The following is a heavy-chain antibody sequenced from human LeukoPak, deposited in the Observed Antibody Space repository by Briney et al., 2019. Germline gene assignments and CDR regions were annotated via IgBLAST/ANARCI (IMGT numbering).Heavy chain of an antibody. V-gene: IGHV4-34*01. CDR1: GGSFSGYY. Sequence: SETLSLTCAVYGGSFSGYYWSWIRQPPGKGLEWIGEINHSGSTNYNPSLKSRVTISLDMSKNQFSLKLSSVTAADTAVYYCARGDYYDTWGSAFDIWGQGTMVTVSS. CDR3: ARGDYYDTWGSAFDI. D-gene: IGHD3-22*01. J-gene: IGHJ3*02. CDR2: INHSGST.